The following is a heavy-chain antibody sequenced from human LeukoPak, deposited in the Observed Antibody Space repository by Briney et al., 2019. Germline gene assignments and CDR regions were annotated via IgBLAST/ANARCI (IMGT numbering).Heavy chain of an antibody. CDR3: AKSYCSSTSCPKEKIDY. V-gene: IGHV3-30*18. D-gene: IGHD2-2*01. Sequence: GGSLRLSCAASGFTFSSYEMNWVRQAPGKGLEWVAVISYDGSNKYYADSVKGRFTISRDNSKNTLYLQMNSLRAEDTAVYYCAKSYCSSTSCPKEKIDYWGQGTLVTVSS. CDR1: GFTFSSYE. CDR2: ISYDGSNK. J-gene: IGHJ4*02.